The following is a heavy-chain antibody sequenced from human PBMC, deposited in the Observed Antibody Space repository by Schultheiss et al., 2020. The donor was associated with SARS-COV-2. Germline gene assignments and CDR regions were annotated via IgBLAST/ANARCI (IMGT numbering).Heavy chain of an antibody. CDR1: GFTFSSYD. V-gene: IGHV3-23*01. CDR2: ISGSGGST. Sequence: GESLKISCAASGFTFSSYDMHWVRQATGKGLEWVSAISGSGGSTYYADSVKGRFTISRDNSKNTLFLQMNSLRAEDTAVYYCAKDQDFSSIVNLASWGQGTLVTSPQ. CDR3: AKDQDFSSIVNLAS. J-gene: IGHJ5*02. D-gene: IGHD6-6*01.